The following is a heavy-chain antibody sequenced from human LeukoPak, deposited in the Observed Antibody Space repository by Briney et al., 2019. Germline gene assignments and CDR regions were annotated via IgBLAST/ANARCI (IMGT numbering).Heavy chain of an antibody. D-gene: IGHD5-12*01. Sequence: SETLSLTCTVSGGSISSYYWSWIRQPAGKGLEWIGRIYTSGSTNYNPSLKSRVTMSVDTPKNQFSLKLSSVTAADTAVYYCASQPYSGYGGNNWFDPWGQGTLVTVSS. J-gene: IGHJ5*02. V-gene: IGHV4-4*07. CDR2: IYTSGST. CDR3: ASQPYSGYGGNNWFDP. CDR1: GGSISSYY.